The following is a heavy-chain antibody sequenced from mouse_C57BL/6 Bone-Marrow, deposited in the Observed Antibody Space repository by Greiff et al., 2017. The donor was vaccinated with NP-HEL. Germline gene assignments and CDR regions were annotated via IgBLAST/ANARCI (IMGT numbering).Heavy chain of an antibody. V-gene: IGHV5-2*01. CDR2: INSDGGST. Sequence: EVMLVESGGGLVQPGESLKLSCESNEFEFPSHDMSWVRKTPEKRLELVAAINSDGGSTYYPDPMDRRFIISRASTEKTLYLQTSSLMSADTALYYCARFMITTDFDYWGQGTTLTVSS. J-gene: IGHJ2*01. CDR1: EFEFPSHD. D-gene: IGHD2-4*01. CDR3: ARFMITTDFDY.